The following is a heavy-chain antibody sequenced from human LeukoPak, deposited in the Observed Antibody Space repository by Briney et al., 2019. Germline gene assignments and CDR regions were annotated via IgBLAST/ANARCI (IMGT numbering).Heavy chain of an antibody. CDR3: ARGTTSNYYYYYYMDV. V-gene: IGHV4-61*02. CDR1: GDSISSGDYY. J-gene: IGHJ6*03. Sequence: PSQTLSLTCTVSGDSISSGDYYWSWIRQPAGKGLEWIGRISSSGSTNYNPSLKSRVTISVDTSKNQFSLKLSSVTAADTAVYYCARGTTSNYYYYYYMDVWGKGTTVTVSS. D-gene: IGHD1-1*01. CDR2: ISSSGST.